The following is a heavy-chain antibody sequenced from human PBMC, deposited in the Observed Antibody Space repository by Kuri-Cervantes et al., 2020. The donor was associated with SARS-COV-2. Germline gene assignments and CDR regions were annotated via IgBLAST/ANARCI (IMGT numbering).Heavy chain of an antibody. CDR3: AGGFAMVRSMDV. Sequence: GESLKISCAASGFTFSDYYMSWIRQAPGKGLEWVSYISSSGGIYMQYADSVKGRFTISRDNAKKSLYLEMNSLRAEDTAVYYCAGGFAMVRSMDVWGQGTTVTVSS. CDR1: GFTFSDYY. D-gene: IGHD3-10*01. V-gene: IGHV3-11*01. CDR2: ISSSGGIYM. J-gene: IGHJ6*02.